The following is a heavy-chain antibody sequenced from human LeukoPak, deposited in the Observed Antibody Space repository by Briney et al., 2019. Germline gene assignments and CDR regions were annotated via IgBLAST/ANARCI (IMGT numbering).Heavy chain of an antibody. J-gene: IGHJ4*02. CDR1: GGTFNNYA. Sequence: PSVKVSCKASGGTFNNYAISWVRQAPGQGLEWMGGIIPVFGTSNYAQKFQGRVTITADESTTTAYMELSSLRSEDTAVYYCASPARYYDFWRGYPTFDYWGQGTLVTVSS. D-gene: IGHD3-3*01. V-gene: IGHV1-69*13. CDR3: ASPARYYDFWRGYPTFDY. CDR2: IIPVFGTS.